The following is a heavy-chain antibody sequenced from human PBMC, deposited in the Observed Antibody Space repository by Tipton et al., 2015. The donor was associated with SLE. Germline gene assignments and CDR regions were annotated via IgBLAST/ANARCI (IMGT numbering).Heavy chain of an antibody. Sequence: TLSLTCTVSGGSISSGGYYWHWIRQSPGKGLEWIGYVYDSGTTKYNPSLKSRLTISVDTSKSHFSLKLTSVTAADTAVYHCTRVPRYNWNYIADWGQGTLVSVSS. J-gene: IGHJ4*02. D-gene: IGHD1-7*01. V-gene: IGHV4-61*03. CDR1: GGSISSGGYY. CDR3: TRVPRYNWNYIAD. CDR2: VYDSGTT.